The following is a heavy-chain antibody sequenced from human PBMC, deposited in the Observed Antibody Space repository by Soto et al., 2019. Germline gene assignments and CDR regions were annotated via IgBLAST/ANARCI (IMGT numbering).Heavy chain of an antibody. J-gene: IGHJ6*02. CDR1: GFTFSNAW. CDR3: TTAVVGAIYYYYGMDV. CDR2: IKSKTDGGTT. Sequence: GGSLRLSCAASGFTFSNAWMNWVRQAPGKGLEWVGRIKSKTDGGTTDYAAPVKGRFTISRDDSKNTLYLQMNSLKTEDTAVYYCTTAVVGAIYYYYGMDVWGQGTTVTVSS. D-gene: IGHD1-26*01. V-gene: IGHV3-15*07.